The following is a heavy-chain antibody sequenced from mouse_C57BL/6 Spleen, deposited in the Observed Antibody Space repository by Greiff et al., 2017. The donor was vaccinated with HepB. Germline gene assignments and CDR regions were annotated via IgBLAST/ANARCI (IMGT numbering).Heavy chain of an antibody. CDR1: GYTFTSYW. Sequence: VQLQHPGAELVKPGASVKMSCKASGYTFTSYWITWVKQRPGQGLEWIGDIYPGSGSTNYNEKFKSKATLTVDTSSSTAYMQLSSLTSEDSAVYYCAIYYYGSSYEAMDYWGQGTSVTVSS. CDR3: AIYYYGSSYEAMDY. V-gene: IGHV1-55*01. D-gene: IGHD1-1*01. J-gene: IGHJ4*01. CDR2: IYPGSGST.